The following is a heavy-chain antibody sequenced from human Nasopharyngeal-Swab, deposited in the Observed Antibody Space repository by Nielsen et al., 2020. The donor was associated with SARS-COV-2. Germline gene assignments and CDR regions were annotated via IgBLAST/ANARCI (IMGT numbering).Heavy chain of an antibody. J-gene: IGHJ4*02. V-gene: IGHV3-30*18. CDR1: GFTFSSYG. D-gene: IGHD3-10*01. CDR3: AKEAEEVYYYGSGCYDY. Sequence: GESLKISCAASGFTFSSYGMHWVRQAPGKGLEWVAVISYDGSNKYYADSVKGRFTISRDNSKNTLYLQMNSLRAEDTAVYYCAKEAEEVYYYGSGCYDYWGQGTLVTVSS. CDR2: ISYDGSNK.